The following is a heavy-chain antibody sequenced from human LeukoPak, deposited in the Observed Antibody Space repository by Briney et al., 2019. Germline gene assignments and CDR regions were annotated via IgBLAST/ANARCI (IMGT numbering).Heavy chain of an antibody. D-gene: IGHD3-22*01. Sequence: RASVKVSCXASGYTFTSHDINWVRQARGQGLEWMGWMNANTGNAYSARKFRGRVTMTRDTSISTAYMELSSLTSEDTAVYYCARALTDYDVLIHYYFDYWGQGALVTVSS. CDR1: GYTFTSHD. CDR3: ARALTDYDVLIHYYFDY. CDR2: MNANTGNA. J-gene: IGHJ4*02. V-gene: IGHV1-8*01.